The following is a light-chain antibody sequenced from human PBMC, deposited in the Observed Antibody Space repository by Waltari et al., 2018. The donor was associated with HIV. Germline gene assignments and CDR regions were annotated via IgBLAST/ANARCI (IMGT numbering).Light chain of an antibody. CDR3: QQSYSTPPYT. V-gene: IGKV1-39*01. J-gene: IGKJ2*01. CDR1: QSISSY. CDR2: AAS. Sequence: DIQMTPSPSSLSASVGYRVTITFRASQSISSYLNWYQQKPGKAPKLLIYAASSLQSGVPSRFSGSGSGTDFTLTISSLQPEDFATYYCQQSYSTPPYTFGQGTKLEIK.